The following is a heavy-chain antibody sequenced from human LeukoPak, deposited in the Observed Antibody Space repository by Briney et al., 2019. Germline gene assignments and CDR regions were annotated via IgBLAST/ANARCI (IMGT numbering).Heavy chain of an antibody. Sequence: ASVKVSCKASGGTFSSYAISWVRQAPGQGLEWMGRIIPILGIANCAQKFQGRVTITADKSTSTAYMELSSLRSEDTAVYYCARGTHVDTAMVNYYYYGMDVWGQGTTVTVSS. CDR1: GGTFSSYA. J-gene: IGHJ6*02. V-gene: IGHV1-69*04. CDR3: ARGTHVDTAMVNYYYYGMDV. CDR2: IIPILGIA. D-gene: IGHD5-18*01.